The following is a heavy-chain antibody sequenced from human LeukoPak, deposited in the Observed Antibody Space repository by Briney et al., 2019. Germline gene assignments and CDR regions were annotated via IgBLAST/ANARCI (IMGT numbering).Heavy chain of an antibody. D-gene: IGHD3-22*01. V-gene: IGHV3-48*03. CDR1: GLTFSSYE. CDR3: ARDSHKFDSSGYYPDAFDI. Sequence: PGGSLRLSCAASGLTFSSYEMNWVRQAPGKGLEWVSYISSGSSIYYADSVKGRFTISRDNAKKSLYLQMHSLRAEDTAVYYCARDSHKFDSSGYYPDAFDIWGQGTMVTVSS. CDR2: ISSGSSI. J-gene: IGHJ3*02.